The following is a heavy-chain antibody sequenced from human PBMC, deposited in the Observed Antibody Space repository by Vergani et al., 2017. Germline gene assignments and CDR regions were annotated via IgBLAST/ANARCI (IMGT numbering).Heavy chain of an antibody. D-gene: IGHD1-20*01. Sequence: QVQLQESGPGLVKPSGTLSLTCAVSGGSISSSNWWSWVRQPPGKGLDWIGEIYHSGSTNYNPSLKSRVTISVDKSKNQFSLKLSSVTAADTAVYYCARFLTGTTIYYYYGMDVWGQGTTVTVSS. J-gene: IGHJ6*02. V-gene: IGHV4-4*02. CDR3: ARFLTGTTIYYYYGMDV. CDR2: IYHSGST. CDR1: GGSISSSNW.